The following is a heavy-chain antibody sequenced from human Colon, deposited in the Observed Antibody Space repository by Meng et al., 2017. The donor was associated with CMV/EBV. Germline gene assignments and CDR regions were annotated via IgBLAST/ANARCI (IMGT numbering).Heavy chain of an antibody. CDR3: ARSNVLRFLEWLLIDY. Sequence: SLKISCAASGFTFDDYAMHWVRQAPGKGLEWVSGISWNSGSIGYADSVKGRFTISRDNAKNSLYLQMNSLRAEDTAVYYCARSNVLRFLEWLLIDYWGQGTLVTVSS. D-gene: IGHD3-3*01. CDR1: GFTFDDYA. V-gene: IGHV3-9*01. J-gene: IGHJ4*02. CDR2: ISWNSGSI.